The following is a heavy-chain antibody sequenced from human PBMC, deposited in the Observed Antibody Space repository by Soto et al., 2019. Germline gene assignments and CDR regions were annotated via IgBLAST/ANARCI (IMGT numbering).Heavy chain of an antibody. V-gene: IGHV5-51*01. D-gene: IGHD2-15*01. CDR2: IYPDDSDT. J-gene: IGHJ5*02. CDR1: GYSFPSYW. CDR3: ARLDVGDCNSGRCPGWLDP. Sequence: PGESLKISCKGSGYSFPSYWIGWVRQMPGKGLEWMGIIYPDDSDTRYTPSFQGLVTMSADKSTSTAYLQWSSLKASDTAIYYCARLDVGDCNSGRCPGWLDPWGQGTLVTVYS.